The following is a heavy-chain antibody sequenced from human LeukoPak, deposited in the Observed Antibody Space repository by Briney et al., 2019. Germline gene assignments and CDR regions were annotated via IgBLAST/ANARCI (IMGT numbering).Heavy chain of an antibody. D-gene: IGHD2-15*01. J-gene: IGHJ5*01. Sequence: ASLKVSCKASGYTFTSYYMHWVRQAPGQGLEWMGIINPSGGSTSYAQKFQGRVTMTRDTSPSTVYMELSSLRSEDTAVYYCAREGGCSGGSCYSRSNWFDPWGQGTLVTVSS. V-gene: IGHV1-46*01. CDR2: INPSGGST. CDR3: AREGGCSGGSCYSRSNWFDP. CDR1: GYTFTSYY.